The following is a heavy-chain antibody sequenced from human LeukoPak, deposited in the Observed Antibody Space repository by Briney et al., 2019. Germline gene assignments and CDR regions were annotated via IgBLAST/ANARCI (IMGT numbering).Heavy chain of an antibody. CDR1: GFTFSSYW. J-gene: IGHJ6*03. CDR3: ARDLGYYYYMDV. CDR2: ISSSSSYI. V-gene: IGHV3-21*01. Sequence: GGSLRLSCAASGFTFSSYWMSWVRQAPGKGLEWVSSISSSSSYIYYADSVKGRFTISRDNAKNSLYLQMNSLRAEDTAVYYCARDLGYYYYMDVWGKGTTVTVSS.